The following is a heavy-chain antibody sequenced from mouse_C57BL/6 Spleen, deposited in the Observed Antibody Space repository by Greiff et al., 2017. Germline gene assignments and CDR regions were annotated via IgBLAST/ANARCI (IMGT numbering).Heavy chain of an antibody. D-gene: IGHD2-4*01. CDR2: INYDGSST. V-gene: IGHV5-16*01. J-gene: IGHJ2*01. CDR3: ARGRDYDCYFDY. Sequence: DVKLVESEGGLVQPGSSMKLSCTASGFTFSDYYMAWVRQVPEKGLEWVANINYDGSSTYYLDSLKSRFIISRDNAKNILYLQMSSLKSEDTATYYCARGRDYDCYFDYWGQGTTLTVSS. CDR1: GFTFSDYY.